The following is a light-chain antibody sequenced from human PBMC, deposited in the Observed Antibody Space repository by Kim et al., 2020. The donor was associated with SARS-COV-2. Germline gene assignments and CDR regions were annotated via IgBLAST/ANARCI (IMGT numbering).Light chain of an antibody. CDR3: AAWDDTTNSYV. Sequence: GQRISISCSGGSSNIGIDYVYWYQQLPGATPQLLIYKTFQRPSGVPDRFSGSKSGSSASLAISGLRSEDEADYYCAAWDDTTNSYVFGPGTKVTVL. J-gene: IGLJ1*01. CDR1: SSNIGIDY. CDR2: KTF. V-gene: IGLV1-47*01.